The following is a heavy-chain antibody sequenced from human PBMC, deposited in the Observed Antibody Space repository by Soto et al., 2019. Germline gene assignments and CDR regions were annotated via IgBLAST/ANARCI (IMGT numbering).Heavy chain of an antibody. CDR3: AKESSSWSKNELYFDY. D-gene: IGHD6-13*01. V-gene: IGHV3-23*01. J-gene: IGHJ4*02. CDR1: GFTFSSYA. CDR2: ISGSGGST. Sequence: GGSLRLSCAASGFTFSSYAMSWVRQAPGKGLEWVSAISGSGGSTYYADSVKGRFTISRDNSKNTLYLQMNSLRAEDTAVYYCAKESSSWSKNELYFDYWGQGTLVTVSS.